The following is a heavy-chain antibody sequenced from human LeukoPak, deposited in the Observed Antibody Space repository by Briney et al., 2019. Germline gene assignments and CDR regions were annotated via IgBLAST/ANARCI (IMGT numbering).Heavy chain of an antibody. CDR1: GFTFNTYS. CDR2: ISSSTTYI. CDR3: ARDFPRDNDAFGI. Sequence: KTGGSLRLSCAASGFTFNTYSVSWVRQAPGKGLEWVSSISSSTTYIYYADSVKGRFTISRDNAKNSLYLQMNSLRAEDTAVYYCARDFPRDNDAFGIWGQGTMVIVSS. V-gene: IGHV3-21*01. J-gene: IGHJ3*02.